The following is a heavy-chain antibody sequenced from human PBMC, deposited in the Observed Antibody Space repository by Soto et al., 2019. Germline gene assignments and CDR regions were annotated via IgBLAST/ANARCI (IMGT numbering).Heavy chain of an antibody. D-gene: IGHD3-22*01. CDR2: IYYSGST. Sequence: SETLSLTCTVSGGSISSSSYYWGWIRQPPGKGLEWIGSIYYSGSTYYNPSLKSRVTISVYTSKKQFSLKLSSVTASHTAVYSSASHGFDPSGYYSGPCHFDPWGRGTPVTVSS. V-gene: IGHV4-39*01. CDR1: GGSISSSSYY. CDR3: ASHGFDPSGYYSGPCHFDP. J-gene: IGHJ2*01.